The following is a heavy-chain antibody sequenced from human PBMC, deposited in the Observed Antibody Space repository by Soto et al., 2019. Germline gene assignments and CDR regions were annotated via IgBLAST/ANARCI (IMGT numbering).Heavy chain of an antibody. Sequence: QVQLVQSGAEVKKPGSSVKVSCKASGGTFSSYAISWVRQAPGQGLEWMGGIIPIFGTANYAKKFQGRVTITADESTSTAYMELSSLRSEDTAVHYCASVRVRFLEWLGSEGWGQGTLVTVSS. CDR3: ASVRVRFLEWLGSEG. CDR1: GGTFSSYA. D-gene: IGHD3-3*01. CDR2: IIPIFGTA. J-gene: IGHJ4*02. V-gene: IGHV1-69*12.